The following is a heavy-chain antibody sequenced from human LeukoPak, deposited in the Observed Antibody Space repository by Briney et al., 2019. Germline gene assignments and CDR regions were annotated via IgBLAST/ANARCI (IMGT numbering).Heavy chain of an antibody. CDR1: GFTFSSYW. J-gene: IGHJ4*02. V-gene: IGHV3-7*03. CDR2: IKQDGSEK. CDR3: ARDPGYCSSTSCYYYFDY. Sequence: GGSLRLSCAASGFTFSSYWMSWVRQAPGKGLEWVANIKQDGSEKYYVDSVKDRFTISRDNAKNSLYLQMNSLRAEDTAVYYCARDPGYCSSTSCYYYFDYWGQGTLVTVSS. D-gene: IGHD2-2*01.